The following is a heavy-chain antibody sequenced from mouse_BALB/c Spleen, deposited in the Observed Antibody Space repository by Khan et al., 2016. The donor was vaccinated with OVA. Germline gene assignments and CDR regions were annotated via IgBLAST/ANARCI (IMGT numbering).Heavy chain of an antibody. Sequence: QIQLVQSGPELKKPGETVKISCKASGYTFTNYGMHWVKQAPGKGLKWMGWINTYTGEPTYTDDFKGRFAFSLETSASTAYLQITNLKNEDMAPYGGAGGASDWDFEVWGAGTTVTVSS. CDR1: GYTFTNYG. CDR2: INTYTGEP. CDR3: AGGASDWDFEV. V-gene: IGHV9-1*02. D-gene: IGHD1-1*02. J-gene: IGHJ1*01.